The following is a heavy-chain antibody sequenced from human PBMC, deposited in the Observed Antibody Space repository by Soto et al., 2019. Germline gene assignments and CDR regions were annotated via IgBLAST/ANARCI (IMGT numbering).Heavy chain of an antibody. J-gene: IGHJ6*02. D-gene: IGHD3-10*01. V-gene: IGHV1-18*01. CDR2: ISAYNGNT. Sequence: QVQLVQSGAEVKKPGASVKVSCKASGYTFTSYGISWVRQAPGQGLEWMGWISAYNGNTNYAQKLQGRVTMTTDTXTIXAYMELRSLRSDDTAVYYCARDQFYYYGSGYGMDVWGQGTTVTVSS. CDR3: ARDQFYYYGSGYGMDV. CDR1: GYTFTSYG.